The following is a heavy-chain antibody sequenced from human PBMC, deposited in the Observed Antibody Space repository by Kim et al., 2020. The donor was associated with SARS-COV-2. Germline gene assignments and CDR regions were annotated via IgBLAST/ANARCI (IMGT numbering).Heavy chain of an antibody. D-gene: IGHD3-10*02. CDR2: IYHSCSS. CDR3: ACPYMFYTDPDGLPYNWFDA. V-gene: IGHV4-38-2*02. Sequence: SETLSLTCTVSTYSISKGYYWAWIRQSPGKGLEWIGIIYHSCSSYYNPSLRSRVTISVDTPKNQFSLRLSSVTGADTAVYYCACPYMFYTDPDGLPYNWFDAWGQGALVSVSS. J-gene: IGHJ5*02. CDR1: TYSISKGYY.